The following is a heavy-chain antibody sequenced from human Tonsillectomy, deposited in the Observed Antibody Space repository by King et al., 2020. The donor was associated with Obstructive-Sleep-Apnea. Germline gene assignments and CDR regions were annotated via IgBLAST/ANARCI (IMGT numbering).Heavy chain of an antibody. CDR2: IGTAGDT. D-gene: IGHD3-22*01. CDR1: GFTFSSYD. Sequence: VQLVESGGGLVQPGGSLRLSCAASGFTFSSYDMHWVRQATGKGLEWVSAIGTAGDTYYPGSVKGRFTISRENAKNSLYLQMNSLRAGDTAVYYCARGYYDSSGYYSHPHWYFDLWGRGTLVTVSS. CDR3: ARGYYDSSGYYSHPHWYFDL. J-gene: IGHJ2*01. V-gene: IGHV3-13*01.